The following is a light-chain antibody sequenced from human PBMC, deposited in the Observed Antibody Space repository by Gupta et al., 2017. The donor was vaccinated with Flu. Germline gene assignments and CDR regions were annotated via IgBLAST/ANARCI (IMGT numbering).Light chain of an antibody. CDR3: SSYASSDNFV. V-gene: IGLV2-8*01. CDR1: SSDVGIYNY. J-gene: IGLJ1*01. Sequence: SALPQPPSASGSPGQSVTISCTGTSSDVGIYNYVSWYQQHTGKAPKLIIYDVTKRPSGVPDRFSGSKSGNTASLTVSGLQAEDEASYYCSSYASSDNFVFGTGTEVTVL. CDR2: DVT.